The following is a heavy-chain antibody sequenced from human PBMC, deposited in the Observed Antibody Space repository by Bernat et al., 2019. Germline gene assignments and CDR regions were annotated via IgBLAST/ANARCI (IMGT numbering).Heavy chain of an antibody. Sequence: EVQLLESGGDLVQPGGSLRLSCAASGFTFSTYAMSWVRQAPGKGLEWVSSFSGRGGATYYADSVKCRFIISRDNSKNTLYLQMNSLRAEDTAVYYCAKDLGSGWYSFDYWGQGTLVTVPS. D-gene: IGHD6-19*01. CDR2: FSGRGGAT. CDR3: AKDLGSGWYSFDY. V-gene: IGHV3-23*01. CDR1: GFTFSTYA. J-gene: IGHJ4*02.